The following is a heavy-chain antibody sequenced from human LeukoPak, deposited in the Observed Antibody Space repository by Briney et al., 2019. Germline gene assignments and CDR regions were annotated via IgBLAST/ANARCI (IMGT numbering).Heavy chain of an antibody. CDR2: INPSGGST. J-gene: IGHJ4*02. V-gene: IGHV1-46*01. Sequence: ASVKVSCKASGYTFTSYYMHWVRQAPGQGLEWMGIINPSGGSTSYAQKFQGRVTMTRDTSTSTVYMELSSLRSEDTAVYYCARGRSSGYYLHCFDYWGQGTLVTVSS. D-gene: IGHD3-3*01. CDR3: ARGRSSGYYLHCFDY. CDR1: GYTFTSYY.